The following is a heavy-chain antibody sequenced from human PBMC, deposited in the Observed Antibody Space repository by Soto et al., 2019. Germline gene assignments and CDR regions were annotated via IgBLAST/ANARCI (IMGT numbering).Heavy chain of an antibody. V-gene: IGHV1-69*12. CDR2: IIPIFGTA. Sequence: QVQLVQSGAEVKKPGSSVKVSCKASGGTFSSYAISWVRQAPGQGLEWMGGIIPIFGTANYAQKFQGRVTITADESTSAAYMEPSSLRAEDTAVYYCASARYDSSGYYYGYWGQGTLVTVSS. CDR3: ASARYDSSGYYYGY. D-gene: IGHD3-22*01. J-gene: IGHJ4*02. CDR1: GGTFSSYA.